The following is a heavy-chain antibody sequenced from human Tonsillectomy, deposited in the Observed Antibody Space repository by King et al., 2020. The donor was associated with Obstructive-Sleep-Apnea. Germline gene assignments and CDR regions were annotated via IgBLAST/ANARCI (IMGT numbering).Heavy chain of an antibody. V-gene: IGHV3-48*04. D-gene: IGHD3-16*01. CDR2: ISSSISTI. J-gene: IGHJ3*01. Sequence: EVQLVESGGGLVQPGGSLRLSCAASGITFSSYSMNWVRQAPGKGLEWVSYISSSISTIYYADSVKGRFTISRDNAKNSLYLQMNSLRAEDTAVYYCATGGPDAFDFWGRGTMVTVSS. CDR1: GITFSSYS. CDR3: ATGGPDAFDF.